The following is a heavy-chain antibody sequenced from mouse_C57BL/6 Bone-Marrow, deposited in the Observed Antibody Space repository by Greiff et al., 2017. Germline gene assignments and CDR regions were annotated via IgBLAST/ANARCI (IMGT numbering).Heavy chain of an antibody. D-gene: IGHD2-3*01. Sequence: EVKLVESGGGLVQPGGSLKLSCAASGFTFSDYGMAWVRQAPRKGPEWVAFFSNLAYSIYYADTVTGRFTFTRENAKNTLYLELSRLRSEDTAMXYCARLGSLYDYWGQGTLVTVSA. CDR2: FSNLAYSI. V-gene: IGHV5-15*01. CDR1: GFTFSDYG. J-gene: IGHJ3*01. CDR3: ARLGSLYDY.